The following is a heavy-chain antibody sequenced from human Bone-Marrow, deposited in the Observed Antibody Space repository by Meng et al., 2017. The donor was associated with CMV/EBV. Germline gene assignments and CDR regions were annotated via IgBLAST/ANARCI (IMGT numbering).Heavy chain of an antibody. CDR2: IRYDGSNK. V-gene: IGHV3-30*02. J-gene: IGHJ4*02. CDR1: GFTFSSYG. Sequence: QVQLVESGXXXXXPXGSXRLSCAASGFTFSSYGMHWVRQAPGKGLEWVAFIRYDGSNKYYADSVKGRFTISRDNSKNTLYLQMNSLRAEDTAVYYCAKAPIVGATAGVDYWGQGTLVTVSS. CDR3: AKAPIVGATAGVDY. D-gene: IGHD1-26*01.